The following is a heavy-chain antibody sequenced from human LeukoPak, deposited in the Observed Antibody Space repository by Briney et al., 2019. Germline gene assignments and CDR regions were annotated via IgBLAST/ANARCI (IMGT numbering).Heavy chain of an antibody. CDR3: ARAEGGGPYDALDI. Sequence: SETLSLTCTVSGGSISSSDYYWGWIRQPPGKGLEWIGSIYYSGSTHCNPSLRSRVTISVDTSKKQFSLKVNSVTAADTAVYYCARAEGGGPYDALDIWGQGTPVTVSS. J-gene: IGHJ4*02. D-gene: IGHD4/OR15-4a*01. CDR2: IYYSGST. CDR1: GGSISSSDYY. V-gene: IGHV4-39*07.